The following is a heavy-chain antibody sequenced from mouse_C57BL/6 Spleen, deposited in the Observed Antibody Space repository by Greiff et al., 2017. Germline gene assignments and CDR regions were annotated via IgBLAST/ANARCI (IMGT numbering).Heavy chain of an antibody. Sequence: QVQLQQPGAELVKPGASVKLSCTASGYTITSYWMHWVKQRPGQGLEWIGMIDPNSGSTNYNEKFKSKATLTVDTSSNTAYSQLSSLTSEDSAVYYCASASYDYDDGWFAYWGQGTLVTVSA. D-gene: IGHD2-4*01. V-gene: IGHV1-64*01. CDR3: ASASYDYDDGWFAY. J-gene: IGHJ3*01. CDR2: IDPNSGST. CDR1: GYTITSYW.